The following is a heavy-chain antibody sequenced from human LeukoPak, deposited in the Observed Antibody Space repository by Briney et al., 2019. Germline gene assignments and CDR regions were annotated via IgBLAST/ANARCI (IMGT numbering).Heavy chain of an antibody. J-gene: IGHJ4*02. CDR1: GFTFDDYA. D-gene: IGHD3-10*01. V-gene: IGHV3-9*01. Sequence: GGSLRLSCAASGFTFDDYAMHWVRQAPGKGLEWVSGISWNGGNIGYADSVKGRFTISRDNAKNSLYLQMNSLRPGDTAFFYCAKETSGSLDYWGQGALVTVSS. CDR3: AKETSGSLDY. CDR2: ISWNGGNI.